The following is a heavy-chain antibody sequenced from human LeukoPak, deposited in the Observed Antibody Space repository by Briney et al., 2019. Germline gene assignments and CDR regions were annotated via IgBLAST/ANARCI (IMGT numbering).Heavy chain of an antibody. CDR2: IYYSGST. Sequence: PSETLSLTCTVSCGSIRSYYWSWIRQPPGKGLEWIGYIYYSGSTNYNPSLKSRVTISVDTSKNQFSLKLSSVTAADTAVYYCARNSVPAAIPLGFDPWGQGTLVTVSS. J-gene: IGHJ5*02. CDR3: ARNSVPAAIPLGFDP. CDR1: CGSIRSYY. D-gene: IGHD2-2*02. V-gene: IGHV4-59*01.